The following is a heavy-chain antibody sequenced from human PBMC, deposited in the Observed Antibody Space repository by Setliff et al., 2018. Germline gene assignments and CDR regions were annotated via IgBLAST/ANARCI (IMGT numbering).Heavy chain of an antibody. J-gene: IGHJ4*02. Sequence: SETLSLTCAVSGYSISSDAYWGWIRQPPGKGLEWIASIYHTGSTYYNPSLKSRITMSVDTSKNQFSLKLTSVTAADTAVYYCASTGSARWYVPDYWGQGTLVTVSS. CDR2: IYHTGST. D-gene: IGHD2-2*01. CDR1: GYSISSDAY. V-gene: IGHV4-38-2*01. CDR3: ASTGSARWYVPDY.